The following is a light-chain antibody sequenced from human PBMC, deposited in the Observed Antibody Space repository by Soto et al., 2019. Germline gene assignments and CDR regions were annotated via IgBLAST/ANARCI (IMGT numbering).Light chain of an antibody. CDR2: AAS. Sequence: IVMTQSPATRSLSPGERATLSCRASQSVSSNLAWYQQKPGQAPRLLFYAASTRATGVPARFSGTGSGTEGTLTISSLKSEDGAVYYCQQSNNWPQTFGQGTKVDIK. V-gene: IGKV3-15*01. CDR3: QQSNNWPQT. CDR1: QSVSSN. J-gene: IGKJ1*01.